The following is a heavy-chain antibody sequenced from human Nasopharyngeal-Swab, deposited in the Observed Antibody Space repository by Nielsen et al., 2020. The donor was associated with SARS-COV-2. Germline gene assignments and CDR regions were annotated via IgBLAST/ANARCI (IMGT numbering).Heavy chain of an antibody. V-gene: IGHV3-9*01. J-gene: IGHJ4*02. Sequence: LKISWAAAGFTYDDYAMHWVRQAPGKGLGWGSGITWNSGTGYTDSVKGRFTISRDNARNSLYLQMNSLRADDTALYYCAKGIAAAGSRSLDYWGQGTLVTVSS. CDR2: ITWNSGT. D-gene: IGHD6-13*01. CDR1: GFTYDDYA. CDR3: AKGIAAAGSRSLDY.